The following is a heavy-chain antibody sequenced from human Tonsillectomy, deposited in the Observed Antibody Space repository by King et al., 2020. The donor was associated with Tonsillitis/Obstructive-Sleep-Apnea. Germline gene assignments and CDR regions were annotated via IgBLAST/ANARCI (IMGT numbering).Heavy chain of an antibody. CDR1: CYKFTSYW. J-gene: IGHJ3*02. CDR2: IDPMDSYP. V-gene: IGHV5-10-1*01. Sequence: QLVQSGAEVKKPGESLRIYCEGSCYKFTSYWISWGRQMPGKGLECRGRIDPMDSYPHSSPSFQGPVTLPADKAIGTAYLQWSILKASDTDMYYCARGADAFDIWGQGTMVTVSS. CDR3: ARGADAFDI.